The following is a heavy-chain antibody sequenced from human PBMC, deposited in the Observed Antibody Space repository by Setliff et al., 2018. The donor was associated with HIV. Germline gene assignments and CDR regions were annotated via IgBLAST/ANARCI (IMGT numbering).Heavy chain of an antibody. D-gene: IGHD4-17*01. CDR3: AIGGHYDYGDYPLDYMDV. CDR1: GFTVGSNY. Sequence: PGGSLRLSCAASGFTVGSNYMSWVRQAPGKGLEWVSGISDSGVSTYYADSVKGRFTISRDNSRNTLYLQMKSLRAEDTAVYYCAIGGHYDYGDYPLDYMDVWGKGTTVTVSS. J-gene: IGHJ6*03. V-gene: IGHV3-23*01. CDR2: ISDSGVST.